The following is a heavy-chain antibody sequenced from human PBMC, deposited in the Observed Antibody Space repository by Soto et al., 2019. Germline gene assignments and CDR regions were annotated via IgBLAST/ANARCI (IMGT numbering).Heavy chain of an antibody. CDR3: VRDRDLYRDMFHADL. V-gene: IGHV3-11*06. D-gene: IGHD3-10*02. Sequence: GGSLRLSCAASGFTLSDYYMSWIRQAPGRVLEWVSYISGSSSDTHYADSVRGRFTISADIAENSVILQMNSLRDEDSAVYFCVRDRDLYRDMFHADLWGQGTLVTVSS. CDR2: ISGSSSDT. J-gene: IGHJ4*01. CDR1: GFTLSDYY.